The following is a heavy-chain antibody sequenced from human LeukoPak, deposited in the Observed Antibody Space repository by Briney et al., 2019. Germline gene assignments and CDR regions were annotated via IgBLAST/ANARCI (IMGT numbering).Heavy chain of an antibody. CDR3: ARVLGDSSGYYSLL. Sequence: PSETLSLTCTVSGGSISSYYWSWIRQPPGKGLEWIGYTYYSGSTNYNPSLKSRVTISVDTSKNQFSLKLSSVTAADTAVYYCARVLGDSSGYYSLLWGQGTLVTVSS. CDR1: GGSISSYY. V-gene: IGHV4-59*01. J-gene: IGHJ4*02. D-gene: IGHD3-22*01. CDR2: TYYSGST.